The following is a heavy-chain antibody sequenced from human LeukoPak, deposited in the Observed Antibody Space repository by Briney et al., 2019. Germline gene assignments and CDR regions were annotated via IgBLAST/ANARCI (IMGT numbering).Heavy chain of an antibody. CDR1: GFTFSSYA. V-gene: IGHV3-23*01. D-gene: IGHD3-9*01. J-gene: IGHJ2*01. CDR2: ISGSGGST. CDR3: AKEETYYDILTTTWYFDL. Sequence: GGSLRLSCASSGFTFSSYAMSWVRQAPGKGLEWVSAISGSGGSTYYADSVKGRFTISRDNSKNTLYLQMNSLRAEDTAVYYCAKEETYYDILTTTWYFDLWGRGTLVTVSS.